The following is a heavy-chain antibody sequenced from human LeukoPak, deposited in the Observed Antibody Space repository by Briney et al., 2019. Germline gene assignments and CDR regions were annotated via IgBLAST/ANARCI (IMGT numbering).Heavy chain of an antibody. CDR1: GFTFRNHA. D-gene: IGHD4-17*01. CDR2: ISYDGRNK. Sequence: GGSLRLSCAASGFTFRNHAMHCVRQAPGKGLEWVAVISYDGRNKYYVDSVKGRFTISRDNSKNTLYLEMNSLRAEDTAVYYCAREEYGDHYFDYWGQGTLVTVSS. CDR3: AREEYGDHYFDY. V-gene: IGHV3-30*04. J-gene: IGHJ4*02.